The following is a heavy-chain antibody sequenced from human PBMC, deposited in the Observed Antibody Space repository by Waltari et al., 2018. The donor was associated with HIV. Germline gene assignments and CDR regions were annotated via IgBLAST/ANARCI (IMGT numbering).Heavy chain of an antibody. D-gene: IGHD4-4*01. Sequence: QVQLVESGGGVVQPGGSLRLSCAASGFTFNNYGIHWVRQAPGKGLEWVAVIWYYGSKTYYEGSVKGRLTISRDTSKNTVYLQMSSLRAEDTALYYCARDQEFMTTVTPLAYWGQGTPVTVSS. CDR3: ARDQEFMTTVTPLAY. V-gene: IGHV3-33*01. J-gene: IGHJ4*02. CDR2: IWYYGSKT. CDR1: GFTFNNYG.